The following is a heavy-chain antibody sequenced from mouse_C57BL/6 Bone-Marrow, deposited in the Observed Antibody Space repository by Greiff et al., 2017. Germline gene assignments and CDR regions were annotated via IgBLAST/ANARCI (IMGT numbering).Heavy chain of an antibody. CDR1: GFTFSSYG. D-gene: IGHD1-1*01. J-gene: IGHJ2*01. Sequence: EVMLVESGGDLVKPGGSLKLSCAASGFTFSSYGMSWVRQTPDKRLEWVATISSGGSYTYYPDSVKGRFTISRDNAKNTLYLQMSSLKSEDTAMYYCARHVIYDGSFYYFDYWGQGTTLTVSS. CDR2: ISSGGSYT. CDR3: ARHVIYDGSFYYFDY. V-gene: IGHV5-6*02.